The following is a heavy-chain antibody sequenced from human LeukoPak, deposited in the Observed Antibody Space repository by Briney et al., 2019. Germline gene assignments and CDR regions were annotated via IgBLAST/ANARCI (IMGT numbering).Heavy chain of an antibody. CDR3: ASYTASSYWFDA. CDR2: MFPSGNT. Sequence: SETLSLTCTVSGASIRSYHWSWLRQPAGKGLEWIGRMFPSGNTNYNPSLKSRVTMSVDTSKNHFSLRLSSVTAADTAVYYCASYTASSYWFDAWGQGTPVTVSS. J-gene: IGHJ5*02. V-gene: IGHV4-4*07. D-gene: IGHD2-2*02. CDR1: GASIRSYH.